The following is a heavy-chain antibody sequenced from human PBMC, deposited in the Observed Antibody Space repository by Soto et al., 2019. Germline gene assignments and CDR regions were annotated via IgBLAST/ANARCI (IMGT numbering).Heavy chain of an antibody. D-gene: IGHD3-10*01. V-gene: IGHV3-23*01. CDR1: GFNFTSNS. Sequence: GGSMRLSCAAAGFNFTSNSMSWVRQAPGKGLEWVSAISGSGGSTYYVDSVKGRFTISRDNSKNTLYLQMNSLRAEDTAVYYCAKSLRGVIIDFDYWGQGTLVTVSS. CDR2: ISGSGGST. J-gene: IGHJ4*02. CDR3: AKSLRGVIIDFDY.